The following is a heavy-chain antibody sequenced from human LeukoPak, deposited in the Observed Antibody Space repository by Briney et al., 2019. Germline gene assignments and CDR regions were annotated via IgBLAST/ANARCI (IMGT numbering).Heavy chain of an antibody. CDR1: GFTVSSNY. CDR2: IYSGGTT. D-gene: IGHD6-13*01. V-gene: IGHV3-53*01. Sequence: QAGGSLRLSYAASGFTVSSNYMSWVRQAPGKGLEWVSVIYSGGTTNYADSVKGRFTISRDNSKNTLFLQMNSLRAEDTAVYYCARGGYSSSWYHFDYWGQGTLVTVSS. CDR3: ARGGYSSSWYHFDY. J-gene: IGHJ4*02.